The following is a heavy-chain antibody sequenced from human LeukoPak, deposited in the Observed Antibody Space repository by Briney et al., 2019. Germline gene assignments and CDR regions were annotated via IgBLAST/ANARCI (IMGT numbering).Heavy chain of an antibody. CDR2: IYHSGST. Sequence: PSETLSLTCAVSGGSISSSNWWSWVRQPPGKGLEWIGEIYHSGSTNYNPSLKSRVTISVDKSKNQFSLKLSSVTAADTAVYYCARAPPGYDSSGSYYYGMDVWGKGTTVTVS. J-gene: IGHJ6*04. D-gene: IGHD3-22*01. V-gene: IGHV4-4*02. CDR3: ARAPPGYDSSGSYYYGMDV. CDR1: GGSISSSNW.